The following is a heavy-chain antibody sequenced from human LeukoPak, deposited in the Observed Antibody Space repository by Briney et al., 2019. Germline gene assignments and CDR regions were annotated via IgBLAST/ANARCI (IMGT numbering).Heavy chain of an antibody. J-gene: IGHJ4*02. CDR2: ISYDGSNK. CDR1: GFTFSNYG. Sequence: GGSLRLSCAASGFTFSNYGMHWVRQAPGKGLEWVAVISYDGSNKYYADSVKGRFTISRDNSKNTLFLQMNSLRAEDTAVYYCAKVLHLWSLWAGFDYWGQGTLVTVSS. D-gene: IGHD5-18*01. V-gene: IGHV3-30*18. CDR3: AKVLHLWSLWAGFDY.